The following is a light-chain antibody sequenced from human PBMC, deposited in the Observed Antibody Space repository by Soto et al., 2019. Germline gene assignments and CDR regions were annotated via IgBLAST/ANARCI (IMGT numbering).Light chain of an antibody. Sequence: QSVRTQPASVSGSPGQSIAISCTGTSSDVGGYSYVSWYQQQPGKAPKLMISDVSNRPSGVSDRFSGSKSGNTASLTISGLQAEYEADSSCASYKTSSTYVFGPGTEVT. CDR1: SSDVGGYSY. CDR3: ASYKTSSTYV. J-gene: IGLJ1*01. V-gene: IGLV2-14*01. CDR2: DVS.